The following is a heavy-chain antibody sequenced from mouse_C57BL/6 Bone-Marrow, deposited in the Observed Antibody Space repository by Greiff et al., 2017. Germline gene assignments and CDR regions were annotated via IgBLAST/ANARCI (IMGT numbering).Heavy chain of an antibody. D-gene: IGHD2-5*01. CDR1: GYTFTSYW. Sequence: QVQLQQPGAELVRPGSSVKLSCKASGYTFTSYWMHWVKQRPIQGLEWIGNIDPSDSETHYNQKFKDKATLTVDNSSSTAYMQLSSLTSEDSAVYYCAYSNYVYFDYWGQGTTLTVSS. CDR2: IDPSDSET. CDR3: AYSNYVYFDY. V-gene: IGHV1-52*01. J-gene: IGHJ2*01.